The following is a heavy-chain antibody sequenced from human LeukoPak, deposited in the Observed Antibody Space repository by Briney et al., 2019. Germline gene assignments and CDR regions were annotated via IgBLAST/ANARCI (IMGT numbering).Heavy chain of an antibody. J-gene: IGHJ4*02. Sequence: GGSLRLSCAASGFTFSSYWMSWVRQAPGKGLQGVANIKQDGSEKYYVDSVKGRFTISRDNAKNSLYLQMNSLRAEDTAVYYCAGERSGSYSIDYWGQGTLVAVSS. CDR1: GFTFSSYW. V-gene: IGHV3-7*01. D-gene: IGHD1-26*01. CDR3: AGERSGSYSIDY. CDR2: IKQDGSEK.